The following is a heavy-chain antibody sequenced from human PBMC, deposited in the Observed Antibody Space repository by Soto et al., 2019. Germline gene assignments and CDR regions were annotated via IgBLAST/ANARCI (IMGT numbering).Heavy chain of an antibody. V-gene: IGHV5-51*01. CDR1: GYSFSNYW. J-gene: IGHJ3*02. Sequence: PGASLKISCKGSGYSFSNYWIAWVRQMPGKGLEYMGIIYPSDSQTRYSPSFQGQVTISADKSTNTSYLQWSTLRASDTAMYYCARPGLVAAFDASNTWGQGTMVTVSS. CDR2: IYPSDSQT. CDR3: ARPGLVAAFDASNT. D-gene: IGHD1-26*01.